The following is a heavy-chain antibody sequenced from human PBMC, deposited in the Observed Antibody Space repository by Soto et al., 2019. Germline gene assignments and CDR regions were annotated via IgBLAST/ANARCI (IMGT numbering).Heavy chain of an antibody. Sequence: PSETLSLTCAVYGGSFSGYYWSWIRQPPGKGLEWIGEINHSGSTDYNPSLKSRVTISVDTSKNQFSLKLSSVTAADTAVYYCARVGYVVVVAATTGNWFDPWGQGTLVTVSS. D-gene: IGHD2-15*01. CDR2: INHSGST. CDR3: ARVGYVVVVAATTGNWFDP. CDR1: GGSFSGYY. V-gene: IGHV4-34*01. J-gene: IGHJ5*02.